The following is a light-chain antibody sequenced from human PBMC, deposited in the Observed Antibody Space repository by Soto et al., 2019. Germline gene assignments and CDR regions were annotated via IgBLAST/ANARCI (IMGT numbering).Light chain of an antibody. CDR2: DAS. Sequence: EIVLTQSPGTLSLSPGERATLSCRASQTVLNNYLTWYQQKPGQAPRLLIYDASNRATVIPARFSGSGSGTDFTLTISSLEPEDSAVYYCQQFDDSVTFGQGTRLEIK. V-gene: IGKV3-20*01. CDR1: QTVLNNY. J-gene: IGKJ5*01. CDR3: QQFDDSVT.